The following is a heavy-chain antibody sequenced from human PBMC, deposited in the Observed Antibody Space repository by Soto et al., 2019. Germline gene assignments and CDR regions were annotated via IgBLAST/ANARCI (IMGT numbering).Heavy chain of an antibody. J-gene: IGHJ5*02. Sequence: QVQLVQSGAEVKKPGSSVKVSCKASGGTFSTYTITWVRQAPGQGLEWMGRIIPIIGIINYAQKFQGRVTITADKFTGTAYMELTRLISDDTAVYYCAGDPDSHYIDSHASSYPWGQGTLVTVSS. CDR2: IIPIIGII. V-gene: IGHV1-69*08. CDR3: AGDPDSHYIDSHASSYP. CDR1: GGTFSTYT. D-gene: IGHD3-22*01.